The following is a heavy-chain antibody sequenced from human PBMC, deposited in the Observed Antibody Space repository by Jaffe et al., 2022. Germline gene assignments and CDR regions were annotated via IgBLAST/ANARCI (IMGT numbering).Heavy chain of an antibody. CDR1: GYQFTSYG. V-gene: IGHV1-18*01. J-gene: IGHJ5*02. D-gene: IGHD3-9*01. CDR2: ISAYNGNT. Sequence: QLQLVQSGAEVKKPGASVKVSCEASGYQFTSYGISWVRQAPGQGLEWMGWISAYNGNTKYAQKFQGRVIMTRDTSTTTAYMELTSLRFDDTAIYYCARAMTGYNWFDPWGQGTLVTVSS. CDR3: ARAMTGYNWFDP.